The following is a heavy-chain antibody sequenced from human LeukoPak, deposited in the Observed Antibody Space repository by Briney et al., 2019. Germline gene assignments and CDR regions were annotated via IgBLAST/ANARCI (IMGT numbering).Heavy chain of an antibody. CDR3: ARTRYCSSTSCYMTTRNYYYMDV. Sequence: GESLKISCKGSGYSFTSYWIGWVRQMPGKGLEWMGIIYPGDSDTRYSPSFQGQVTISADKSISTAYLQWSSLKASDTAMYYCARTRYCSSTSCYMTTRNYYYMDVWGKGTTVTVSS. CDR2: IYPGDSDT. V-gene: IGHV5-51*01. J-gene: IGHJ6*03. CDR1: GYSFTSYW. D-gene: IGHD2-2*01.